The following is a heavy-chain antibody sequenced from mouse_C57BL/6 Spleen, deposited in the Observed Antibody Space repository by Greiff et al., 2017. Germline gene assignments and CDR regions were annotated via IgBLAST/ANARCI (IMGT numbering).Heavy chain of an antibody. D-gene: IGHD1-1*01. CDR3: ARIITTVVAPVMKC. Sequence: VQPQQSGPEPVKPGAPVKISCKASGYAFSSSWLKRVKQRSGKGLGWIGRIYPGAGDTNYYAKFKGKAALTADKSSSTAYMQLSSLTSEDSAVYYCARIITTVVAPVMKCWGQGASVSV. CDR2: IYPGAGDT. CDR1: GYAFSSSW. J-gene: IGHJ4*01. V-gene: IGHV1-82*01.